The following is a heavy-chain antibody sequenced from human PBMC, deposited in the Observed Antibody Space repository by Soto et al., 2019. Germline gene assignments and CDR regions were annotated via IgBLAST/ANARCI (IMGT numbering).Heavy chain of an antibody. J-gene: IGHJ6*02. D-gene: IGHD3-22*01. Sequence: EVQLLESGGGLVQPGGSLRLSCAASGFTFSSYAMSWVRQAPGKGLEWVSAISGSGGSTYYADSVKGRFTISRDNSKNTMYLQMHSLRAEDTAVYYCAKEDLFRVIVYYYYGMDVWGQGTTVTVSS. V-gene: IGHV3-23*01. CDR2: ISGSGGST. CDR1: GFTFSSYA. CDR3: AKEDLFRVIVYYYYGMDV.